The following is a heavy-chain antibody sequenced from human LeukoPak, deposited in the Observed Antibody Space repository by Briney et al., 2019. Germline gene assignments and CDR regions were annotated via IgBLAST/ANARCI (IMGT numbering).Heavy chain of an antibody. J-gene: IGHJ4*02. CDR1: GFTFSSYW. V-gene: IGHV3-74*01. CDR3: ARGRPHGNDY. D-gene: IGHD4-23*01. CDR2: IASDGSST. Sequence: GSLRLSCAASGFTFSSYWMDWVRQAPGKGLVWVSRIASDGSSTTYADSVKGRFSISRDNAKNTLYLQMNSLRVEDTAVYYCARGRPHGNDYWGQGTLVTVSS.